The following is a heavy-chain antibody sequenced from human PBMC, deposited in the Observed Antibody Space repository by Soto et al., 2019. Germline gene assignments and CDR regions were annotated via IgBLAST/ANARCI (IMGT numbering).Heavy chain of an antibody. CDR1: GGTFSSYA. CDR3: AISFGAYNWFDP. J-gene: IGHJ5*02. CDR2: IIPIFGTA. D-gene: IGHD3-16*01. V-gene: IGHV1-69*13. Sequence: SVDGSCKAAGGTFSSYAISWVRQAPGQGLEWMGGIIPIFGTANYAQKFQGRVTITADESTSTAYMELSSLRSEDTAVYYCAISFGAYNWFDPWGQGTLVTVSS.